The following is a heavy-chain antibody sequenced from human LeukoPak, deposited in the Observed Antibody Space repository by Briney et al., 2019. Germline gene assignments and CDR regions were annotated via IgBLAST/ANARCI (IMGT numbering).Heavy chain of an antibody. CDR3: VRETTTEYYDSSGYYRQTEVFDA. Sequence: SETLSLTCTVSGGSISSSSYYWGWIRQPPGKGLEWIGSIYYSGSTYYNPSLKSRVTISVNTSKNQFSLKLSSVTAADTAVYYCVRETTTEYYDSSGYYRQTEVFDAWGRGTMVTVSS. CDR2: IYYSGST. CDR1: GGSISSSSYY. D-gene: IGHD3-22*01. V-gene: IGHV4-39*02. J-gene: IGHJ3*01.